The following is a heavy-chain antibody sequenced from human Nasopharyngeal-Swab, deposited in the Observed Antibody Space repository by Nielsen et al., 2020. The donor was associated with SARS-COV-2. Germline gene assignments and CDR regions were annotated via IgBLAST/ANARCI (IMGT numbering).Heavy chain of an antibody. D-gene: IGHD3-10*01. CDR1: GYTFPSYG. Sequence: ASVKVSCKASGYTFPSYGISWVRQAPGQGLEWMGWISAYNGNTNYAQKLQGRVTMTTDTSTSTAYMELRSLRSDDTAVYYCARIGLLWFGEGHLFDPWGQGTLVTVSS. CDR2: ISAYNGNT. V-gene: IGHV1-18*01. CDR3: ARIGLLWFGEGHLFDP. J-gene: IGHJ5*02.